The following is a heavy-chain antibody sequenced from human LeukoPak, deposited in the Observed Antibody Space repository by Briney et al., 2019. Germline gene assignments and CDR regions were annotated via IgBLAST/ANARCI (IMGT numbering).Heavy chain of an antibody. Sequence: GGSLRLSCAASGFTFSSYAMSWVRQAPGKGLEWVSAISGSGGSTYYADSVKGRFTISRDNSKNTLYLQMNSLRAEDTAVYYCAKVRYIAAAGTDWFDPWPGNPGHRLL. V-gene: IGHV3-23*01. J-gene: IGHJ5*02. CDR3: AKVRYIAAAGTDWFDP. CDR2: ISGSGGST. CDR1: GFTFSSYA. D-gene: IGHD6-13*01.